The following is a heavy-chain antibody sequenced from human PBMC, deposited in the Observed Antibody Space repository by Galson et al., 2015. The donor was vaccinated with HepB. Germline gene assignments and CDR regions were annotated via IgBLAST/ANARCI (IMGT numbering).Heavy chain of an antibody. CDR1: GFTFSSYG. CDR2: IWYDGSNK. V-gene: IGHV3-33*08. J-gene: IGHJ2*01. CDR3: ARDGLEYSGYDFSWYFDL. D-gene: IGHD5-12*01. Sequence: SLRLSCAASGFTFSSYGMHWVRQAPGKGLEWVAVIWYDGSNKYYADSVKGRFTISRDNSKNTLYLQMNSLRAEDTAVYNCARDGLEYSGYDFSWYFDLWGRGTLVTVSS.